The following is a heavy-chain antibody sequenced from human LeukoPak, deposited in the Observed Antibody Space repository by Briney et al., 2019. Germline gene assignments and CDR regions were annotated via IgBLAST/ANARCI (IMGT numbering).Heavy chain of an antibody. CDR2: ISAYNGNT. V-gene: IGHV1-18*01. CDR3: AISSNYDPYYYYYYYMDV. J-gene: IGHJ6*03. D-gene: IGHD4/OR15-4a*01. CDR1: GYTFTSYG. Sequence: GASVKVSCKASGYTFTSYGISWVRQAPGQGLEWMGWISAYNGNTNYAQKLQGRVTMTTDTSTSTAYMELRSLRSDDTAVYYCAISSNYDPYYYYYYYMDVWGKGTTVTVSS.